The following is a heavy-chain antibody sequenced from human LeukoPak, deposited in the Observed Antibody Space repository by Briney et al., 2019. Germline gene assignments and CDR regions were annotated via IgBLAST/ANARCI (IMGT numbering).Heavy chain of an antibody. D-gene: IGHD1-26*01. CDR2: ISSSTTYI. V-gene: IGHV3-21*01. CDR3: ARVPGEMGATLAYLDY. J-gene: IGHJ4*02. Sequence: GGSLRLSCAASGFTFDSFSINWVRQAPGKGLEWVASISSSTTYIYYAGSVKGRFTISRDNAKNLVYLEMNSLRAEDTAVYYCARVPGEMGATLAYLDYWGQGTLVIVPS. CDR1: GFTFDSFS.